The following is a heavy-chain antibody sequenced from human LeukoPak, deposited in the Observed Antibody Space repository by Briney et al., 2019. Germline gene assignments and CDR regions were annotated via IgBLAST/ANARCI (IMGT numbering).Heavy chain of an antibody. V-gene: IGHV3-21*01. D-gene: IGHD6-19*01. CDR3: ARAIAVAGTESHDY. J-gene: IGHJ4*02. CDR1: GFTFSRYS. CDR2: ISSSSSYI. Sequence: GGSLRLSCAASGFTFSRYSMNWVRQAPGKGLEWVSSISSSSSYIHYADSVKGRFTISRDNAKNSLYLQMNSLRAEDTAVYYCARAIAVAGTESHDYWGQGTLVTVSS.